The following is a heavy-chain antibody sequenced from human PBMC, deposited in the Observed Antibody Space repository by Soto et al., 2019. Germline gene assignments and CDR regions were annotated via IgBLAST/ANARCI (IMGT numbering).Heavy chain of an antibody. CDR2: IVPIIDHT. J-gene: IGHJ6*02. Sequence: QVQLVQSGAEVKKPGSSVKVSCEASGGPFNSHSINWVRQAPGRGLEWMGRIVPIIDHTDYVRKLQGRVTITADKVTRKVYMELSGLKSEETAVYYCARGEAGRNRQPLDVWGQGTTVTVSS. CDR1: GGPFNSHS. CDR3: ARGEAGRNRQPLDV. V-gene: IGHV1-69*08. D-gene: IGHD1-1*01.